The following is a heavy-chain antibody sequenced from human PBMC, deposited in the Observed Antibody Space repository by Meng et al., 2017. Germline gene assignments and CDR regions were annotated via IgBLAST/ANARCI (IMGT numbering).Heavy chain of an antibody. D-gene: IGHD3-10*01. CDR2: MNPNSGNT. CDR3: ARGYYGSGLFDP. CDR1: GYTFTSYD. J-gene: IGHJ5*02. Sequence: QVQLLQSGAEMKKPGASVKVSCKASGYTFTSYDINWVRQATGQGLEWMGWMNPNSGNTGYAQKFQGRVTITRNTSISTAYMELSSLRSEDTAMYYCARGYYGSGLFDPWGQGTLVTVSS. V-gene: IGHV1-8*03.